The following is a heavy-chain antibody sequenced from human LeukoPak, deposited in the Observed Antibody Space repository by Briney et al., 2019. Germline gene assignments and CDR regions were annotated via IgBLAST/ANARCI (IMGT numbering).Heavy chain of an antibody. CDR2: INSYGSST. V-gene: IGHV3-74*01. CDR1: GFTFSIFW. Sequence: VGSLRLSCAASGFTFSIFWVHWVRHALGKGLVWVSSINSYGSSTSYADSVKGRFTISRDSAKNTLYLQMNTLRAEDTAVYYCASLDYWGQGTPVTVSS. CDR3: ASLDY. J-gene: IGHJ4*02.